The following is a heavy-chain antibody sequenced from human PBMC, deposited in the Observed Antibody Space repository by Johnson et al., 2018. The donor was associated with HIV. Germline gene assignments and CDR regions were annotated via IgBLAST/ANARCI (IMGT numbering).Heavy chain of an antibody. CDR2: IRFDGSNK. Sequence: QVQLVESGGGVVQPGGSLRLSCAASGFTFSSYGMHWVRQAPGKGLEWVAFIRFDGSNKYYADSVKGRFTISRDNSKNTLELQMGSLTTEDMAVYYCAREPLGKYVLGYALDIWGQGTMVTVSS. D-gene: IGHD3-16*01. CDR1: GFTFSSYG. J-gene: IGHJ3*02. CDR3: AREPLGKYVLGYALDI. V-gene: IGHV3-30*02.